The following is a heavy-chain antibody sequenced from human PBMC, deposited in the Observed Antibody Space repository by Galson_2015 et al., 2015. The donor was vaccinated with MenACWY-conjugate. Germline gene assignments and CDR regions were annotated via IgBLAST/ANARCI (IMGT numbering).Heavy chain of an antibody. CDR3: ARGGDVVVPAASSSNWFDP. CDR2: INHSGST. D-gene: IGHD2-2*01. CDR1: GGSFSGYY. Sequence: SETLSLTCAVYGGSFSGYYWSWIRQPPGKGLEWIGEINHSGSTNYNPSLKSRVTISVDTSKNQFSLKLSSVTAADTAVYYCARGGDVVVPAASSSNWFDPWGQGTLVTVSS. V-gene: IGHV4-34*01. J-gene: IGHJ5*02.